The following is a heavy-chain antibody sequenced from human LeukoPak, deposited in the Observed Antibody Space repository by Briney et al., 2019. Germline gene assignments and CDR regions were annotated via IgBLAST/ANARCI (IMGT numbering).Heavy chain of an antibody. D-gene: IGHD3-22*01. CDR3: ARDGYYYDSSGYYF. CDR2: IYTTGIT. CDR1: GGSISSYC. J-gene: IGHJ4*02. Sequence: SETLSLTCTVSGGSISSYCWSWIRQPAGKGLEWIGRIYTTGITNYNPSLKSRVTMSVDTSKNQFSLKLTSVTAADTAVYYCARDGYYYDSSGYYFWGQGTLVTVSS. V-gene: IGHV4-4*07.